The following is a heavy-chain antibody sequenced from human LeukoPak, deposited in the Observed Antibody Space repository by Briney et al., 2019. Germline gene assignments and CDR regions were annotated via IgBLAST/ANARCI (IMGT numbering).Heavy chain of an antibody. J-gene: IGHJ5*02. V-gene: IGHV2-70*04. D-gene: IGHD3-10*01. CDR3: ARTTYYYGSGSYWFDP. CDR2: IDWDDDK. Sequence: SGPALVKRTQTLTLTCTFSGFSLSTSGMRVSWIRQPPGKALEWLARIDWDDDKFYSTSLKTRLTISKDTSKNQVVLTMTNMDPVDTATYYCARTTYYYGSGSYWFDPWGQGTLVTVSS. CDR1: GFSLSTSGMR.